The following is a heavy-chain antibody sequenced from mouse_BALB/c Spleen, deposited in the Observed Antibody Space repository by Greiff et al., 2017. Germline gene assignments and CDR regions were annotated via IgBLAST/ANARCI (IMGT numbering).Heavy chain of an antibody. Sequence: EVQLVESGPGLVKPSQSLSLTCSVTGYSITSGYYWNWIRQFPGNKLEWMGYISYDGSNNYNPSLKNRISITRDTSKNQFFLKLNSVTTEGTATYYCARNLAMDYWGQGTSVTVSS. V-gene: IGHV3-6*02. CDR3: ARNLAMDY. CDR1: GYSITSGYY. CDR2: ISYDGSN. J-gene: IGHJ4*01.